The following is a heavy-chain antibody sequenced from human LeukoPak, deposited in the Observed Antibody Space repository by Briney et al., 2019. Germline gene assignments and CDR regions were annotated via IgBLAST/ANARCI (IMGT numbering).Heavy chain of an antibody. CDR3: ARSASSGYKPLDY. CDR2: IYQSGSA. J-gene: IGHJ4*02. V-gene: IGHV4-4*02. CDR1: AGSIGITNW. Sequence: SETLSLTCAVSAGSIGITNWWGWVRQPPGKGLEWIGEIYQSGSANYNPSLKSRVTISVDKSKNQFSLKLSSVTAADTAVYYCARSASSGYKPLDYWGQGTLVTVSS. D-gene: IGHD3-22*01.